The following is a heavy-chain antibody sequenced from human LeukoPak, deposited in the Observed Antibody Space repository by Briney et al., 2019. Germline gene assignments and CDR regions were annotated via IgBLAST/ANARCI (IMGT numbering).Heavy chain of an antibody. Sequence: GESLKISCKGSGYSFTSYWIGWVRQMPGKGLEWMGIIYPGDPDTRYSPSFQGQVTISADKSISTAYLQWSSLKASDTAMYYCARARGYFDWLLSFYFDYWGQGTLVTVSS. D-gene: IGHD3-9*01. V-gene: IGHV5-51*01. CDR2: IYPGDPDT. J-gene: IGHJ4*02. CDR1: GYSFTSYW. CDR3: ARARGYFDWLLSFYFDY.